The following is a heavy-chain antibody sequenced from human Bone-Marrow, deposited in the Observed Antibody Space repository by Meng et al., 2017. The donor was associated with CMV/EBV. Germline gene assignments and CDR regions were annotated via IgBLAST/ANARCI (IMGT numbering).Heavy chain of an antibody. J-gene: IGHJ4*02. CDR2: MWYDGSNK. CDR3: AKDDLGVVETDPFDY. D-gene: IGHD3-3*01. CDR1: VFTFSSYG. V-gene: IGHV3-30*02. Sequence: GESLKISCAASVFTFSSYGMHWVRQAPGKGLEWVAFMWYDGSNKYYADSVKGRFTISRDNSKNTLYLQMNSLRAEDTAVYYCAKDDLGVVETDPFDYWGQGTLVTVSS.